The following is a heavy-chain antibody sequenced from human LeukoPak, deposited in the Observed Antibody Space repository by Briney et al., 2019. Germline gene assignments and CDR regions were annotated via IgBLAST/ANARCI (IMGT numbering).Heavy chain of an antibody. CDR3: ARKAYGLDV. Sequence: TGGSLRLSCAPSGFTFSSYWMSWVRQAPGKGLEWVANIKQDGSGKYYVDSVKGRFTISRDNGKNSLYLQMNSLRAEDTAVYYCARKAYGLDVWGKGTTVTVSS. CDR1: GFTFSSYW. V-gene: IGHV3-7*03. J-gene: IGHJ6*04. CDR2: IKQDGSGK.